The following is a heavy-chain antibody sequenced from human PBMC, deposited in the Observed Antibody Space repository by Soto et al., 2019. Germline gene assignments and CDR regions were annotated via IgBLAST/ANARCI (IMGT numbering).Heavy chain of an antibody. CDR3: ARDPNRIAVANYFDY. Sequence: PGGSLRLSCAASGFTFSSYGMHWVRQAPGKGLEWVAVIWYDGSNKYYADYVKGRFTISRDNSKNKLYLQMNNLRAEDTTVYYSARDPNRIAVANYFDYWGQGTLVT. V-gene: IGHV3-33*01. D-gene: IGHD6-19*01. CDR2: IWYDGSNK. J-gene: IGHJ4*02. CDR1: GFTFSSYG.